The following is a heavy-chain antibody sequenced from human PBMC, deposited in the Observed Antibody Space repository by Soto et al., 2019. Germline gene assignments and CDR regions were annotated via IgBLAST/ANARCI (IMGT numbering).Heavy chain of an antibody. CDR2: IYYSGST. V-gene: IGHV4-61*08. Sequence: PSETLSLTCTVSGGSISSGDYYWSWIRQPPGKGLEWIGYIYYSGSTNYNPSLKSRVTISVDTSKNQFSLKLSSVTAADTAVYYCAGTRTTVTHIHSWGQGTLVTVSP. J-gene: IGHJ4*02. D-gene: IGHD4-4*01. CDR3: AGTRTTVTHIHS. CDR1: GGSISSGDYY.